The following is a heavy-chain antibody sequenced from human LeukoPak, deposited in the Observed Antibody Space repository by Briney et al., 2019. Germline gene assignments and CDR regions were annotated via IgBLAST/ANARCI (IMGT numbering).Heavy chain of an antibody. D-gene: IGHD6-13*01. CDR2: ISWNSGSI. V-gene: IGHV3-9*01. Sequence: GGSLRLSCAASGFTFSSYSMNWVRQAPGKGLEWVSGISWNSGSIGYADSVKGRFTISRDNAKNSLYLQMNSLRAEDTALYYCAKDSSSWYSAFDIWGQGTMVTVSS. CDR3: AKDSSSWYSAFDI. J-gene: IGHJ3*02. CDR1: GFTFSSYS.